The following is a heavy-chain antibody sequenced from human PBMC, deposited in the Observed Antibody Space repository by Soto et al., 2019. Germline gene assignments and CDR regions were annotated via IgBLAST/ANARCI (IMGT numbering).Heavy chain of an antibody. CDR2: LSASGDMT. J-gene: IGHJ3*02. V-gene: IGHV3-23*01. D-gene: IGHD2-8*01. CDR1: GFSFSTYG. CDR3: AKDLAVVMKYVPGVFDI. Sequence: EVQLLESGGGLVQPGGSLRVSCAASGFSFSTYGMSWVRQAPGKGLEWVAGLSASGDMTHYAESVKGRFTVSRDNSRNLLNLQMNSLRAEDTAEYFCAKDLAVVMKYVPGVFDIWGQGAMVTVSS.